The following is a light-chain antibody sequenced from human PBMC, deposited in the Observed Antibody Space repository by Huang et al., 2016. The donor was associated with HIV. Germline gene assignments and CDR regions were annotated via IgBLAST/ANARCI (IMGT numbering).Light chain of an antibody. CDR2: GAN. CDR1: QSVSNE. CDR3: QQYNDWPWT. V-gene: IGKV3-15*01. J-gene: IGKJ1*01. Sequence: EIVMPQSPGTLSVSPGERATLSCRASQSVSNEVAWFQQKPGQAPRLLIYGANSRPSGTPAGCSGSGSGTEFTLTSSSLQSEEFAIYYCQQYNDWPWTFGQGTKVEIK.